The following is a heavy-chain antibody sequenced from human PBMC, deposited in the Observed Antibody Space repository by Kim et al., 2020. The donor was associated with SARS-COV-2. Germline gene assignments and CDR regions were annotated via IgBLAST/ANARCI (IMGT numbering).Heavy chain of an antibody. CDR3: ARHCSGGSCYDY. J-gene: IGHJ4*02. Sequence: RYSQSFQGQVTISADKSISTAYLQWSSLKASDTAMYYCARHCSGGSCYDYWGQGTLVTVSS. V-gene: IGHV5-51*01. D-gene: IGHD2-15*01.